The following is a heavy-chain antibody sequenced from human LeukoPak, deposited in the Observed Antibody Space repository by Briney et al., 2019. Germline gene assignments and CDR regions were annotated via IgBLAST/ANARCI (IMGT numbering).Heavy chain of an antibody. Sequence: GGSLRLSCAASGFTFSSYGMHWVRQAPGKGLEWVAFIRYDGSNKYYADSVKGRFTIPRDNSKNTLYLQMNSLRAEDTAVYYCAKDRTYYDFWSGYYTGSLTSSHFDYWGQGTLVSVSS. D-gene: IGHD3-3*01. J-gene: IGHJ4*02. CDR3: AKDRTYYDFWSGYYTGSLTSSHFDY. V-gene: IGHV3-30*02. CDR1: GFTFSSYG. CDR2: IRYDGSNK.